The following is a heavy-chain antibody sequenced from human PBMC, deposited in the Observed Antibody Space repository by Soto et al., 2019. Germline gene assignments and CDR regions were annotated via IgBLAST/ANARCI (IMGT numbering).Heavy chain of an antibody. J-gene: IGHJ4*02. D-gene: IGHD3-9*01. CDR1: GFPFNRYA. V-gene: IGHV3-23*01. CDR2: ISGGGGGT. CDR3: ANGSHYNIFTSYYGIDY. Sequence: PGGSLWPFRAASGFPFNRYALNWVRQAPGKGLEWVSSISGGGGGTYYADSVKGRLTISTDNSKKTLYLQMNSLGAEDTALFYCANGSHYNIFTSYYGIDYWGPGTLVTVS.